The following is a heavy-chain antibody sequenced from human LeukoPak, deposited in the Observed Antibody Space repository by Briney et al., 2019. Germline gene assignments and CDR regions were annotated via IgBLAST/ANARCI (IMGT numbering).Heavy chain of an antibody. J-gene: IGHJ5*02. CDR2: IIPIFGTA. Sequence: ASVKVSCKASGGTFSSYAISWVRQAPGQGLGWMGGIIPIFGTANYAQKFQGRVTITADESTSTAYMELSSLRSEDTAVYYCARGEGDYSWFDPWGQGTLVTVSS. CDR1: GGTFSSYA. V-gene: IGHV1-69*13. CDR3: ARGEGDYSWFDP. D-gene: IGHD2-21*02.